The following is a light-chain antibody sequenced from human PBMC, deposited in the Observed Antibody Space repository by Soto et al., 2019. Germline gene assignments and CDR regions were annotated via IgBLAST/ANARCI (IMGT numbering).Light chain of an antibody. J-gene: IGLJ1*01. Sequence: QSALTQPASVSGSPGQSITISCTGTSSDVGSYNLVSWYQQHPGKAPKLMIYEGSKRPSGVSNRFSGPKSGNTASLTISGLQAEDEADYYCCSYAGSSTVDVFGTGTKLTVL. CDR1: SSDVGSYNL. CDR3: CSYAGSSTVDV. V-gene: IGLV2-23*03. CDR2: EGS.